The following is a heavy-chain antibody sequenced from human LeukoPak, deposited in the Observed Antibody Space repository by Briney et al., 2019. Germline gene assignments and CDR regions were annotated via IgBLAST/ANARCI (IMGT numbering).Heavy chain of an antibody. Sequence: PSETLSLTCTVSGDSIGSSSFYWGWVRQPAGKGLEWIGNIYYTGRTSYNPSLRSRITISLDMTKNQFSLRLRSVTAADSAFYYCVRDGVPGKWFSSDYWGQGTLVTVSS. J-gene: IGHJ4*02. CDR3: VRDGVPGKWFSSDY. V-gene: IGHV4-39*07. CDR2: IYYTGRT. D-gene: IGHD3-22*01. CDR1: GDSIGSSSFY.